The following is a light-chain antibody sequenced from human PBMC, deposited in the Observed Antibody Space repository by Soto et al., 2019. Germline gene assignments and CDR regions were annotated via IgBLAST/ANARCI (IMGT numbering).Light chain of an antibody. Sequence: QSVLTQPASVSGSPGQSITISCTGTSSDVGGYNHVSWYQQHPDTAPKLMIYEVSNRPSGVSDRFSGSKSGNTASLTISGLQAEDEADYYCSSDTSNNTVVFGGGTKLTVL. CDR1: SSDVGGYNH. CDR2: EVS. CDR3: SSDTSNNTVV. V-gene: IGLV2-14*01. J-gene: IGLJ3*02.